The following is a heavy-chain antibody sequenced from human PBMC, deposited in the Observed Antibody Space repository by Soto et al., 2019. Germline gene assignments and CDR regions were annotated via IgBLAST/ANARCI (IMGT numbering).Heavy chain of an antibody. CDR3: ARQNSQSDAFDI. CDR2: IYPGDSDT. CDR1: GYRFTSYW. J-gene: IGHJ3*02. V-gene: IGHV5-51*01. D-gene: IGHD2-15*01. Sequence: GEPQKISCQGSGYRFTSYWMGWVRQMPGKGLEWMGIIYPGDSDTRYSPSFQGQVTISADKSISTAYLQWSSLKASDTAMYYCARQNSQSDAFDIWVQGTMVTVSS.